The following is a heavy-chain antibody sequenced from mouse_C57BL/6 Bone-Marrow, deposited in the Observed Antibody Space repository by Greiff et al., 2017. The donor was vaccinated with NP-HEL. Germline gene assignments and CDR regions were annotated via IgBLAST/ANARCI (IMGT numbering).Heavy chain of an antibody. CDR1: GFTFSSYA. Sequence: EVMLVESGGGLVKPGGSLKLSCAASGFTFSSYAMSWVRQTPEKRLEWVATISDGGSYTYYPDNVKGRFTISRDNAKNNLYLQMSHLKSEDTAMYYCAREDGYRFAYWGQRTLVTVSA. CDR2: ISDGGSYT. D-gene: IGHD2-3*01. CDR3: AREDGYRFAY. V-gene: IGHV5-4*01. J-gene: IGHJ3*01.